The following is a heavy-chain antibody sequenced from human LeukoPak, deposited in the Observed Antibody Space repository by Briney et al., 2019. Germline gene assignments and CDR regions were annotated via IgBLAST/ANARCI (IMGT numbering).Heavy chain of an antibody. CDR3: AKAPHYYDSSYFDY. CDR2: ISGSGGST. CDR1: GFTFSSYA. V-gene: IGHV3-23*01. Sequence: GGSLRLSCAASGFTFSSYAMSWVRQAPGKGLEWVSAISGSGGSTYYADSVKGRSTISKDNSKNTLYLQMNSLRAEDTAVYYCAKAPHYYDSSYFDYWGQGTLVTVSS. J-gene: IGHJ4*02. D-gene: IGHD3-22*01.